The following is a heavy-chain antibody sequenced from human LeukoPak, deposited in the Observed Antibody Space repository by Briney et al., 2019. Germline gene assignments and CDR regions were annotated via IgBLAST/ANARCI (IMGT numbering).Heavy chain of an antibody. CDR3: AKDRRDGYTADAFDI. Sequence: GGSLRLSCAASGFTFSSYAMSWVRQAPGKGLERVSAISGSGGRTFYADSVKGRFTISRDNSKNTLYLQMNSLRAEHTAVYYCAKDRRDGYTADAFDIWGEGTMVTVSS. CDR2: ISGSGGRT. J-gene: IGHJ3*02. CDR1: GFTFSSYA. D-gene: IGHD5-24*01. V-gene: IGHV3-23*01.